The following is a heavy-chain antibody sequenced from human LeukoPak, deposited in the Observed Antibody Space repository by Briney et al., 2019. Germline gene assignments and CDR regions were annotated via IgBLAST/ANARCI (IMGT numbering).Heavy chain of an antibody. CDR3: AKFTVCFDY. Sequence: GGSLRLSCAASGFTFSSYSMNWVRQAPGKGLEWVSSISSTSSYIYHADSVKGRFTISRDNSKNTLYLQMNSLRAEDTAVYYCAKFTVCFDYWGQGTLVTVSS. CDR1: GFTFSSYS. J-gene: IGHJ4*02. CDR2: ISSTSSYI. V-gene: IGHV3-21*04. D-gene: IGHD3-16*01.